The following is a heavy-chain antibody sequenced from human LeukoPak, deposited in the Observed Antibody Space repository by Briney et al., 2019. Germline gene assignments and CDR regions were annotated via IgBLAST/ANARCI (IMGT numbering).Heavy chain of an antibody. CDR3: ARVLSGDGYAFDI. CDR1: GGSISSYY. CDR2: IYTSGST. D-gene: IGHD3-9*01. Sequence: PSETLSLTCTVSGGSISSYYWSWIRQPAGKGLEGIGRIYTSGSTNYNPSLNSRVTMSVDTSKSQFSLWLSSVTAADTAVYYCARVLSGDGYAFDIWGQGTMVTVSS. J-gene: IGHJ3*02. V-gene: IGHV4-4*07.